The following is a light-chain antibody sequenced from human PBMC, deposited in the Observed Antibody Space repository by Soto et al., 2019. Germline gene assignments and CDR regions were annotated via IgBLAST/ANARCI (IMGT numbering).Light chain of an antibody. CDR3: QSYDSSLSAWV. J-gene: IGLJ3*02. CDR1: SSNIGAGYD. CDR2: GNS. Sequence: QAVVTQPPSVSEAPGQRVTISCTGSSSNIGAGYDVHWYQQLPGTAPKLLIYGNSNRPSGVPDRFSGSKSGTSASLAITGLQAEDEADYYCQSYDSSLSAWVFGGGTQLTVL. V-gene: IGLV1-40*01.